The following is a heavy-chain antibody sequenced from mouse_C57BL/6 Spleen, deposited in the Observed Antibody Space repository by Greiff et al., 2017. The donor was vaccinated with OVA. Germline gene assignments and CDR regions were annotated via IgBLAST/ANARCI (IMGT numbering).Heavy chain of an antibody. CDR3: ARSAPYDGYYFYFDY. Sequence: QVQLQQSGAELVKPGASVKISCKASGYAFSSYWMNWVKQRPGQGLEWIGQIYPGDGDTNYNGKFKGKATLTADKSSSTAYMQLSSLTSEDSAVYFCARSAPYDGYYFYFDYWGQGTTLTVSS. J-gene: IGHJ2*01. D-gene: IGHD2-3*01. CDR2: IYPGDGDT. CDR1: GYAFSSYW. V-gene: IGHV1-80*01.